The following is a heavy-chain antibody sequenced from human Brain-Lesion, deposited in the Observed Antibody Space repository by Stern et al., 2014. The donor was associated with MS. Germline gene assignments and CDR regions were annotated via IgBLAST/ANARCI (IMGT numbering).Heavy chain of an antibody. CDR1: GGSVSSTSYA. Sequence: QLQLQESGPGLVKPSETLSLTCTVAGGSVSSTSYAWAWIRQPPGKGLEWIGTIYYSGNTYYSPSLKSRLTIALDTPKNRFSLQLRSVTAADTAVYYCAGEEDIRYCSGGSCTGNWFDPWGQGTLVTVSS. D-gene: IGHD2-15*01. CDR2: IYYSGNT. V-gene: IGHV4-39*01. CDR3: AGEEDIRYCSGGSCTGNWFDP. J-gene: IGHJ5*02.